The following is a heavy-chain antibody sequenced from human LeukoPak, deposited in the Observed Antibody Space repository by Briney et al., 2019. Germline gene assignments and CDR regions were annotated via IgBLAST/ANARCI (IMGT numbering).Heavy chain of an antibody. CDR2: INPSGGST. Sequence: ASVKVSCKASGYTFTSYYMHWARQAPGQGLEWMGIINPSGGSTSYAQKFQGRVTMTRDMSTSTVYMELSSLRSEDTAVYYCARDLVDSSVLLGYFGDWGQGTLVTVSS. CDR1: GYTFTSYY. J-gene: IGHJ4*02. D-gene: IGHD3-22*01. CDR3: ARDLVDSSVLLGYFGD. V-gene: IGHV1-46*01.